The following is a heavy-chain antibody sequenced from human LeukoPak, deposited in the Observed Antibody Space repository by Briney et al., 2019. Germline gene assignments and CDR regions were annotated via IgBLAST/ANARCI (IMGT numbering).Heavy chain of an antibody. CDR2: IIPIFGTA. Sequence: GSSVKVSCKASGGTFSSYAISWVRQAPGQGLEWMGRIIPIFGTANYAQKFQGRVTITTDESTSTAYMELSSLSSEDTAVYYCSGDLNWFDPWGRGTLVTVSS. CDR1: GGTFSSYA. V-gene: IGHV1-69*05. J-gene: IGHJ5*02. CDR3: SGDLNWFDP.